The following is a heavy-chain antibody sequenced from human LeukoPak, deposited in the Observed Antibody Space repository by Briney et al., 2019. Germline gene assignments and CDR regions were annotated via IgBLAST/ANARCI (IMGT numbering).Heavy chain of an antibody. CDR2: IGSGSDSI. V-gene: IGHV3-48*01. CDR3: ARVLCSGGTCLDAFDI. Sequence: GESLRLSCAASGFTFSSFSMNWVRQAPGKGLEWVSYIGSGSDSIHYADSVRGRFTISRDNSKNTLYLQMNSLRAEDTAVYYCARVLCSGGTCLDAFDIWGQGTMVTVSS. CDR1: GFTFSSFS. J-gene: IGHJ3*02. D-gene: IGHD2-15*01.